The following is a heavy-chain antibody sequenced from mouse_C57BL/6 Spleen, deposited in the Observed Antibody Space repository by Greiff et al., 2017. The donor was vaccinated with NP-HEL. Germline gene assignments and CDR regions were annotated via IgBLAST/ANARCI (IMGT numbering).Heavy chain of an antibody. Sequence: EVNVVESGGGLVKPGGSLKLSCAASGFTFSSYAMSWVRQTPEKRLEWVATISDGGSYTYYPDNVKGRFTISRDNAKNNLYLQMSHLKSEDTAMYYCARDRWLRRGVHWYFDVWGTGTTVTVSS. CDR2: ISDGGSYT. J-gene: IGHJ1*03. D-gene: IGHD2-2*01. CDR1: GFTFSSYA. V-gene: IGHV5-4*03. CDR3: ARDRWLRRGVHWYFDV.